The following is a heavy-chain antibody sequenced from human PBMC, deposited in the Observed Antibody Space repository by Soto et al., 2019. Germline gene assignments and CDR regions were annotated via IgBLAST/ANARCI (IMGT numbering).Heavy chain of an antibody. V-gene: IGHV3-23*01. D-gene: IGHD3-10*01. CDR1: GFTFSSYV. CDR2: ISGSGGST. Sequence: EVQLLESGGGLVQPGGSLRLSCGASGFTFSSYVMSWVRQDPGKGLEWVSAISGSGGSTDHADSVKGRFTISRDNSKNTLDLQMNSLRAEDTAVYYCAKDAGGDFDYWGQGTLVTVSS. CDR3: AKDAGGDFDY. J-gene: IGHJ4*02.